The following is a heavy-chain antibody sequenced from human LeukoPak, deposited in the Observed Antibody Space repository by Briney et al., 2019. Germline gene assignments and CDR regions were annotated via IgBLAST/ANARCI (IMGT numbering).Heavy chain of an antibody. CDR2: IYTSGST. CDR1: GGSISSGSYY. Sequence: PSETLSLTCTVSGGSISSGSYYWSWIRQPAGKGLEWIGRIYTSGSTNYNPSLKSRVTTSVDTSKNQFSLKLSSVTAADTAVYYCARDLGSSWYREWYYYYYMDVWGKGTTVTVSS. D-gene: IGHD6-13*01. J-gene: IGHJ6*03. V-gene: IGHV4-61*02. CDR3: ARDLGSSWYREWYYYYYMDV.